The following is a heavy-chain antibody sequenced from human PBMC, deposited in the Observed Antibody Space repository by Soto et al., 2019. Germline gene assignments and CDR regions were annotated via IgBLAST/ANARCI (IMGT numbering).Heavy chain of an antibody. Sequence: QVQLQQWGAGLLKPSETLSLTCAVYGGSFSGYYWSWIRQPPGKGLEWIGEINHSGSTNYNPSLKSRVTISVDTSKNQFSLKLSSVTAADTAVYYCARGPHYDYIWWSYRRAPFDYWGQGTLVTVSS. CDR3: ARGPHYDYIWWSYRRAPFDY. V-gene: IGHV4-34*01. D-gene: IGHD3-16*02. J-gene: IGHJ4*02. CDR2: INHSGST. CDR1: GGSFSGYY.